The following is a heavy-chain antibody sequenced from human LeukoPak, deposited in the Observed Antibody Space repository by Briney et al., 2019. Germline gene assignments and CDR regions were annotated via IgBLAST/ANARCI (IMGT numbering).Heavy chain of an antibody. Sequence: GGSLRLSCAASGFTFSSSAMHWVRQAPGKGLEWVALISYDGSSKYYADSVKGRFTISRDNSKNTLYLQMNSLRTDDTAVYYCARAPLGYCSGGDCYVMYFDYWGQGTLVTVSS. V-gene: IGHV3-30-3*01. CDR3: ARAPLGYCSGGDCYVMYFDY. D-gene: IGHD2-15*01. CDR1: GFTFSSSA. CDR2: ISYDGSSK. J-gene: IGHJ4*02.